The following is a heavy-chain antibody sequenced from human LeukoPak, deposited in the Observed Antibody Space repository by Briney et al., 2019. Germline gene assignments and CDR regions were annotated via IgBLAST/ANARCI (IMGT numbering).Heavy chain of an antibody. CDR2: IIPIFGTA. V-gene: IGHV1-69*13. CDR3: ARSYYDSSGQFDY. D-gene: IGHD3-22*01. Sequence: ASVKVSCKASGGTFSSYAISWVRQAPGQGLEWMGGIIPIFGTANYAQKFQGRVTITADESTSTAYMELSSLRSEDTAVYYCARSYYDSSGQFDYWGQGTLVTVSS. CDR1: GGTFSSYA. J-gene: IGHJ4*02.